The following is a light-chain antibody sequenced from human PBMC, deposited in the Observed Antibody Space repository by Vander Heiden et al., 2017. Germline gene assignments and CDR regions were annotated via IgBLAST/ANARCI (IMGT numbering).Light chain of an antibody. CDR3: GSWDSSLTAVL. Sequence: SVLTQPPSVSAAPRQKVTIPCSGSPSNLCNIYLSWYQQHPGTAPKLLINDNNNPPSGMPGRFSASTSGTSATLVTTGLQTGDAADYYCGSWDSSLTAVLFGEGTRLTVL. J-gene: IGLJ2*01. CDR2: DNN. CDR1: PSNLCNIY. V-gene: IGLV1-51*01.